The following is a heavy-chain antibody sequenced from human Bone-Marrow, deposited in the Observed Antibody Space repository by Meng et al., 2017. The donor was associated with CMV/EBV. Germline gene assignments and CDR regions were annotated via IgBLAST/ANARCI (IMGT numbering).Heavy chain of an antibody. D-gene: IGHD6-13*01. V-gene: IGHV3-30*02. Sequence: GGSLRLSCAASGFTFSSYGMHWVRQAPGKGLEWVAFIRYDGSNKYYADSVKGRFTISRDNSKNTLYLQMNSLRAEDTAVYYCAREFISGRSSSWYPYYYYGMDVWGQGTTVTVSS. CDR2: IRYDGSNK. CDR1: GFTFSSYG. CDR3: AREFISGRSSSWYPYYYYGMDV. J-gene: IGHJ6*02.